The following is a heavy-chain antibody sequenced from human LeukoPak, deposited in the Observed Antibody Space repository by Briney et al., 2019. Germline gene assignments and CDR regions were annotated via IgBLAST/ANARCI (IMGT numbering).Heavy chain of an antibody. J-gene: IGHJ5*02. D-gene: IGHD2-2*01. CDR1: GGSFSGYY. CDR3: ASSLGYCSSTSCQGDWFDP. V-gene: IGHV4-34*01. Sequence: SETLSLTCAVYGGSFSGYYWSWIRQPPGKGLEWIGEINHSGSTNYNPSLNSRVTISVDTSKNQFSLKLSSVTAVDTAVYYCASSLGYCSSTSCQGDWFDPWGQGTLVTVSS. CDR2: INHSGST.